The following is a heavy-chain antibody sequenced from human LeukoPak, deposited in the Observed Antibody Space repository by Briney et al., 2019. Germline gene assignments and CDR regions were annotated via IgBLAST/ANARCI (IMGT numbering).Heavy chain of an antibody. Sequence: GGSLRLSCAASGFTFSNYWMGWVRQAPGKRLEWVANMNIDGSEKYYADSVKGRFSISRDNARNSVYLQMASLRVEDTAVYYCARDSITGTVSFDYWGQGTLVTVSS. J-gene: IGHJ4*02. CDR1: GFTFSNYW. CDR2: MNIDGSEK. CDR3: ARDSITGTVSFDY. V-gene: IGHV3-7*01. D-gene: IGHD1-20*01.